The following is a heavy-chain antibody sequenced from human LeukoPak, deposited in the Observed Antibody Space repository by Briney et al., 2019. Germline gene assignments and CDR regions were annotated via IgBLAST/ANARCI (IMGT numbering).Heavy chain of an antibody. CDR3: ARDNYGRLDY. J-gene: IGHJ4*02. V-gene: IGHV1-2*02. CDR1: GYNFPYY. D-gene: IGHD4-17*01. Sequence: ASVKVSCKPCGYNFPYYIHWVRQAPGQGLEWMGWIDPNSGATISAHTFQGRLSMTKDTSFTTVYMELNTLKSDDTAVYYCARDNYGRLDYWGQGSLVTASS. CDR2: IDPNSGAT.